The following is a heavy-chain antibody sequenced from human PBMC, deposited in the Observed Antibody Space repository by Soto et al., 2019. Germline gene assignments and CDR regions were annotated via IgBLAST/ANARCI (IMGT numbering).Heavy chain of an antibody. D-gene: IGHD3-22*01. CDR3: ARDLYDSSGYYSTSYFDY. CDR2: IYYSGST. V-gene: IGHV4-31*03. Sequence: PSETLSLTCTVSGGSISSGGYYWSWIRQHPGKGLEWIGYIYYSGSTYYNPSLKSRVTISVDTSKNQFSLKLSSVTAADTAVYYCARDLYDSSGYYSTSYFDYWGQGTLVTV. CDR1: GGSISSGGYY. J-gene: IGHJ4*02.